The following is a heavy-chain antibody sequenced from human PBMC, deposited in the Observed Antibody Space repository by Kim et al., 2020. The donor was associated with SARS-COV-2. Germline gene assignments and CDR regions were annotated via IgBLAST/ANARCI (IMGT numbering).Heavy chain of an antibody. V-gene: IGHV3-9*01. J-gene: IGHJ4*02. CDR3: AKDAGDGSGV. Sequence: SIVYADSVQGRFTISRDNATNSLYLQMNSLRAEDTALYYCAKDAGDGSGVWGQGTLVTVSS. CDR2: SI. D-gene: IGHD3-10*01.